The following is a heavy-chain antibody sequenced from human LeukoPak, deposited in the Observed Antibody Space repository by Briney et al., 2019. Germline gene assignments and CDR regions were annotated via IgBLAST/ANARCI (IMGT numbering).Heavy chain of an antibody. CDR3: ARALDGLGDSPDY. V-gene: IGHV3-30-3*01. Sequence: GGSLRLSCAASGFTFSSYAMHWVRQAPGKGLEWVAVISYDGSNKYYADSVKGRFTISRDNSKNTLYLQMNSLRAEDTAVYYCARALDGLGDSPDYWGQGTLDTVSS. CDR1: GFTFSSYA. CDR2: ISYDGSNK. D-gene: IGHD2-21*02. J-gene: IGHJ4*02.